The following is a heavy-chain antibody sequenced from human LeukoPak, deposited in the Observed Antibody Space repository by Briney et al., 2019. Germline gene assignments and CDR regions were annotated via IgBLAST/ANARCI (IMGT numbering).Heavy chain of an antibody. V-gene: IGHV3-23*01. CDR1: GFTFSSYS. CDR2: ISGSGGST. J-gene: IGHJ4*02. CDR3: AKPPIHGLLYYFDY. D-gene: IGHD5-18*01. Sequence: PGGSLRLSCAASGFTFSSYSMNWVRQAPGKGLEWVSAISGSGGSTYYADSVKGRFTISRDNSKNTLYLQMNSLRAEDTAVYYCAKPPIHGLLYYFDYWGQGTLVTVSS.